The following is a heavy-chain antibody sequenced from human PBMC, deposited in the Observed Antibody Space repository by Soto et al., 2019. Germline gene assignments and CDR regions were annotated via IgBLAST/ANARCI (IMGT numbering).Heavy chain of an antibody. CDR3: ARENNGCFDY. J-gene: IGHJ4*02. CDR1: GFTFSSYA. D-gene: IGHD2-8*01. V-gene: IGHV3-30-3*01. Sequence: QVQLVESGGGVVQPGRSLRLSCAASGFTFSSYAMHWVRQAPGKGLEWVAVISYDGSNKYYADSVKGRFTISRDNSKNTLYLQMNSLTAEDTAVYYCARENNGCFDYWGQGTLVTVSS. CDR2: ISYDGSNK.